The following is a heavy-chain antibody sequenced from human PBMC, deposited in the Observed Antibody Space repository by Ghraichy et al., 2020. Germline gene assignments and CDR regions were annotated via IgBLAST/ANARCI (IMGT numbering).Heavy chain of an antibody. CDR3: ARDGDYGDYGEFDY. D-gene: IGHD4-17*01. V-gene: IGHV3-20*04. CDR1: GFTFNKYT. Sequence: GSLRLSCAASGFTFNKYTMSWVRQAPGKGLEWVSVINWNGGSTGYADSVKGRFTISRDNAKNSLYLQMNSLRAEDTALYYCARDGDYGDYGEFDYWGQGTLVTVSS. CDR2: INWNGGST. J-gene: IGHJ4*02.